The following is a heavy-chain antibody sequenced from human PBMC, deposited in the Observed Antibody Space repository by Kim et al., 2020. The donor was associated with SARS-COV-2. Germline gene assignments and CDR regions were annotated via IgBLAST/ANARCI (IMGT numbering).Heavy chain of an antibody. CDR1: GFTFRNYG. CDR2: ISYDGGNI. J-gene: IGHJ1*01. CDR3: ARDPAINTPWMRNHCDH. D-gene: IGHD1-1*01. V-gene: IGHV3-33*05. Sequence: GGSLRLSCAASGFTFRNYGMHWVRQAPGKGLEWVAVISYDGGNIFYVDSVTGRFTISRDNSKNTVYLQMNGLRAEDTAVYFCARDPAINTPWMRNHCDHGGQSTVVTIS.